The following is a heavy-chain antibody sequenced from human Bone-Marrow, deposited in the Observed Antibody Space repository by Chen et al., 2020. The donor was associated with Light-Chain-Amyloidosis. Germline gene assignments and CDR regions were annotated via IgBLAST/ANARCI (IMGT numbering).Heavy chain of an antibody. CDR2: ISYDGSNK. CDR1: GFAFSSYA. J-gene: IGHJ4*02. Sequence: VQLVESGGGLLQRGGSLRLSCAASGFAFSSYAMSWVRQAPGKGLEWVAVISYDGSNKYYADSVKGRFTISRDNSKNTLYLQMNSLRAEDTAVYYCARDQGRIAAAGTTSHGMGYWGQGTLVTVSS. CDR3: ARDQGRIAAAGTTSHGMGY. V-gene: IGHV3-30*04. D-gene: IGHD6-13*01.